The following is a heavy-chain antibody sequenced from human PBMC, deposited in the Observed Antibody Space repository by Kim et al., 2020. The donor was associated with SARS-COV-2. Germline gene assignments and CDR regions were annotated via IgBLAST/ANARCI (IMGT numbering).Heavy chain of an antibody. D-gene: IGHD2-2*01. J-gene: IGHJ4*02. CDR3: ARWTEDIVVVPAAFLDY. Sequence: VQGRFTTSRDNAKNSLYLQMNSMRAEDTAVYYCARWTEDIVVVPAAFLDYWGQGTLVTVSS. V-gene: IGHV3-21*01.